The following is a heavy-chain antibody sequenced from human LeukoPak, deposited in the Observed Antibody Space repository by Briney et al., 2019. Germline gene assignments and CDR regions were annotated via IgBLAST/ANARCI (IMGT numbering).Heavy chain of an antibody. CDR1: GYTFTGYY. CDR3: AREGLLWFGELSSWFDP. V-gene: IGHV1-2*02. J-gene: IGHJ5*02. Sequence: ASVKVSCKASGYTFTGYYMHWVRQAPGQGLEWMGWINPNSGGTYYAQKFQGRVTMTRDTSISTAYMELSRLRSDDTAVYYCAREGLLWFGELSSWFDPWGQGTLVTVSS. CDR2: INPNSGGT. D-gene: IGHD3-10*01.